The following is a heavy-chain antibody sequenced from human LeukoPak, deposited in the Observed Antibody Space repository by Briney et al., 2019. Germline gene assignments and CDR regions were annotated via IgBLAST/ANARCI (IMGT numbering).Heavy chain of an antibody. V-gene: IGHV3-21*01. CDR2: ISSSSSYI. CDR3: ARDTEPLYSSGCHDY. J-gene: IGHJ4*02. D-gene: IGHD6-19*01. Sequence: GGSLRLSCAASGFTFSSYSMNWVRQAPGKGLEWVSSISSSSSYIYYADSVKGRFTISRDNAKNSLYLQMNSLRAEDTAVCYCARDTEPLYSSGCHDYWGQGTLVTVSS. CDR1: GFTFSSYS.